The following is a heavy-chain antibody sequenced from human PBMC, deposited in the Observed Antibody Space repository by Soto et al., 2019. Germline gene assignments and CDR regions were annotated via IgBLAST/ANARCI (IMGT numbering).Heavy chain of an antibody. J-gene: IGHJ4*02. CDR1: GFTFSTDA. D-gene: IGHD3-10*01. CDR2: IDNTDGSDT. Sequence: PGGFLRLSCAAPGFTFSTDAMSWVRQAPGKGLEWVSTIDNTDGSDTSYADSVKGRFTISRDNAKNTLYLQMNSLRAEDTAVYHCTRDRPGPQHYFDYWGQGNMVTVSS. V-gene: IGHV3-74*01. CDR3: TRDRPGPQHYFDY.